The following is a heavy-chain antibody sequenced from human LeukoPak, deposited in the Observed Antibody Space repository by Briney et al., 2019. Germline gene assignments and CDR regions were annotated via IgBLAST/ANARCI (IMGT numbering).Heavy chain of an antibody. D-gene: IGHD7-27*01. CDR2: INSDGSST. CDR3: ARDTVPSWGFYYYYGMDV. V-gene: IGHV3-74*01. Sequence: GGSLRLSCAASGFTFSSYWMHWVRQAPGKGLVWVSRINSDGSSTSYADSVKGRFTISRDNAKNTLYLQMNSLRAEDTAVYYCARDTVPSWGFYYYYGMDVWGQGTTVTVSS. J-gene: IGHJ6*02. CDR1: GFTFSSYW.